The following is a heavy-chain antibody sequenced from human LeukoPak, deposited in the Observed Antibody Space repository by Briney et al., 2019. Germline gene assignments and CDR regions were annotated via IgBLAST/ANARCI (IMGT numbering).Heavy chain of an antibody. D-gene: IGHD4-17*01. V-gene: IGHV3-30*18. J-gene: IGHJ4*02. Sequence: RLSCXASGFTFXXXGXHWVRQAXGXGLXWVAVISYDGSNKYYADSVKGRFTISRDNSKNTLYLQMNSLRAEDTAVYYCAKVPHXDXAVDYWGQGTLVTVSS. CDR1: GFTFXXXG. CDR3: AKVPHXDXAVDY. CDR2: ISYDGSNK.